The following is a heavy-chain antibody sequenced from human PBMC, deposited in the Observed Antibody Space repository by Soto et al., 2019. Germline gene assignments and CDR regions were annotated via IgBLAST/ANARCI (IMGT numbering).Heavy chain of an antibody. CDR1: GYTFNDYY. Sequence: QVQLVQSGAEVKKPGASVKVSCKAFGYTFNDYYMHWVRQAPGQGLEWMGVINPSGGSTSYAQKFQGRVTVTRDTPTSTAYMELSRLTSDDTAVYYCARSLTEGYCTITGCYTRPLYGMDVWGQGTTVTVSS. CDR2: INPSGGST. V-gene: IGHV1-46*02. CDR3: ARSLTEGYCTITGCYTRPLYGMDV. D-gene: IGHD2-2*02. J-gene: IGHJ6*02.